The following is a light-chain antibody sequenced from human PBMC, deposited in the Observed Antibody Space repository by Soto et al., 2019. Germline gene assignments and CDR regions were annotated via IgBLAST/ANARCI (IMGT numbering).Light chain of an antibody. J-gene: IGKJ5*01. CDR3: QQYENLPT. Sequence: DIQMTQSPSSLSASVGDRIAITCQSSQDIINFLNWYQQQPGKAPEVVIHGASNLEAGVPSRFRGSGSGTDFTFTISRLQPEDIATYYCQQYENLPTIGQGTRLEI. V-gene: IGKV1-33*01. CDR2: GAS. CDR1: QDIINF.